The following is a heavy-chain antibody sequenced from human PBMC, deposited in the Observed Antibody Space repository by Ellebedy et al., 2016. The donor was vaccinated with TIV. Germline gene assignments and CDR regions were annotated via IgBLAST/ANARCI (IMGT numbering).Heavy chain of an antibody. CDR1: GYTFTSYG. CDR3: ARDFYGSASYFDY. Sequence: AASVKVSCKASGYTFTSYGFSWVRQAPRQGLEWMGWISAYNGDTNYAPKLQGRVTMTTDTSTSTAYMELRSLRSDDTAVYYCARDFYGSASYFDYWGQGTLVTVSS. J-gene: IGHJ4*02. CDR2: ISAYNGDT. D-gene: IGHD3-10*01. V-gene: IGHV1-18*04.